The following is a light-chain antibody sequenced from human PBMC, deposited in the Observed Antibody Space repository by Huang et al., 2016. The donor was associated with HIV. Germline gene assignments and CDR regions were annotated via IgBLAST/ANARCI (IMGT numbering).Light chain of an antibody. CDR3: QQYNNWPWT. CDR2: GAS. V-gene: IGKV3-15*01. Sequence: EKVMTQSPATLSVSPGERATLACRASQSGSSNLAWYHQKPGKAPRFLMYGASTRATGIPARFSGSGSGTEFTLTISSLQSEDFAVYYCQQYNNWPWTFGQGTKVEIK. CDR1: QSGSSN. J-gene: IGKJ1*01.